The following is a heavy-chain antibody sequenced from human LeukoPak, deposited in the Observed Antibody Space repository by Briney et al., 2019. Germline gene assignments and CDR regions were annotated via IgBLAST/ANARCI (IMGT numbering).Heavy chain of an antibody. Sequence: ASVKVSCKASGGTFSSYAISWVRQAPGQGLEWMGGIIPIFGTANYAQKFQGRVTITADESTSTAYMELSSLRSEDTAVYYCALSYCSGGSCYSLYFDHWGQGTLVTVSS. CDR2: IIPIFGTA. D-gene: IGHD2-15*01. CDR1: GGTFSSYA. CDR3: ALSYCSGGSCYSLYFDH. J-gene: IGHJ4*02. V-gene: IGHV1-69*13.